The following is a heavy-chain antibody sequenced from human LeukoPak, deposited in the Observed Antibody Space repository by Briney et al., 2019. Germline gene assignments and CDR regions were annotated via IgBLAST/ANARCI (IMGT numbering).Heavy chain of an antibody. V-gene: IGHV3-21*01. D-gene: IGHD6-19*01. J-gene: IGHJ4*02. CDR1: GFTFSSYS. CDR2: SSSTGRYI. Sequence: GGSLRLSCAASGFTFSSYSMNWVRQAPGKGLEWVSSSSSTGRYIYYADSVKGRFTISRDNAKNSLYLQMNSLGTEDTAVYYCAKYGQGGWYPLFDYWGQGTLVTVSS. CDR3: AKYGQGGWYPLFDY.